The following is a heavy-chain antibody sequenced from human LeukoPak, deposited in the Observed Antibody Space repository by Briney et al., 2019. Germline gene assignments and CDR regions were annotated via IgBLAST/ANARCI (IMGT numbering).Heavy chain of an antibody. Sequence: SETLSLTCAVYGGSLSGYYWSWIRQPPGKGLEWIGEINHSGSTNYNPSLKSRVTISVDTSKNQFSLKLSSVTAADTAVYYCARGGRLRFLEWPIRGWYGMDVWGQGTTVTVSS. CDR2: INHSGST. V-gene: IGHV4-34*01. CDR3: ARGGRLRFLEWPIRGWYGMDV. J-gene: IGHJ6*02. CDR1: GGSLSGYY. D-gene: IGHD3-3*01.